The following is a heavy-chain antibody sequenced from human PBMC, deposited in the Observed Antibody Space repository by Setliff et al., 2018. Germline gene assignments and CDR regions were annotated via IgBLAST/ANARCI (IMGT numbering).Heavy chain of an antibody. CDR2: IYYSGST. CDR1: GGSISSSSYY. D-gene: IGHD3-9*01. J-gene: IGHJ4*02. Sequence: KPSETLSLTCTVSGGSISSSSYYWGWIRQPPGKGLEWIGSIYYSGSTYYNPSLKSRVTISVDTSKNQFSLKLSSVTAADTAVYYCASSLPQLFDWSLSPFDYWGQGTLVTVSS. CDR3: ASSLPQLFDWSLSPFDY. V-gene: IGHV4-39*01.